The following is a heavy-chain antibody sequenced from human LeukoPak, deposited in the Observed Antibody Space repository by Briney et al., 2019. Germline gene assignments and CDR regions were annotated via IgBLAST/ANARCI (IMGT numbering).Heavy chain of an antibody. CDR2: IFNSGDT. J-gene: IGHJ3*02. CDR3: ARDPAPATGAFDI. V-gene: IGHV3-53*01. D-gene: IGHD1-1*01. Sequence: GGSLRLSCAASGFTTSSNYMNRVRQAPGKGLEWVSVIFNSGDTYYADSVKGRFTISRDTSKNTLYLQMNSLRVDDTAVYYCARDPAPATGAFDIWGQGTMVIIS. CDR1: GFTTSSNY.